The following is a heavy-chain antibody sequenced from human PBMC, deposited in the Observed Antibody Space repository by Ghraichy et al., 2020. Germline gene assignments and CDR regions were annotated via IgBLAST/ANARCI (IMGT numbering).Heavy chain of an antibody. J-gene: IGHJ6*04. CDR2: IYYSGST. CDR3: AKVARGYSGYDSTYGMDG. CDR1: GGSISSSSYY. Sequence: SQTLSLTCTVSGGSISSSSYYWGWIRQPPGKGLEWIGSIYYSGSTYYNPSLKSRVTISVDTSKNQFSLKLSSVTAADTAVYYCAKVARGYSGYDSTYGMDGWGKGTTVTVSS. V-gene: IGHV4-39*07. D-gene: IGHD5-12*01.